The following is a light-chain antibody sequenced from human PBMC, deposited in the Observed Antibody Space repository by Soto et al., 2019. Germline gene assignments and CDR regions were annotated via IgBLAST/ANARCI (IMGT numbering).Light chain of an antibody. CDR1: SSDVGSYNL. Sequence: QSALTQPASVSGSPGQSVTITCTGSSSDVGSYNLVSWYQQLPGKAPKLMIYAASKRPSGVSDRFSGSKSGNTASLTISGLQAEDEADYFCCSYAGRTTYVFGLGTKVTVL. CDR2: AAS. J-gene: IGLJ1*01. V-gene: IGLV2-23*01. CDR3: CSYAGRTTYV.